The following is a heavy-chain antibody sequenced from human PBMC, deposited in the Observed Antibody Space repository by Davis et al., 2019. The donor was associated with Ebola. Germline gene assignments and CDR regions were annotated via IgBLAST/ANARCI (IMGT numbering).Heavy chain of an antibody. Sequence: ASVNVSCKASGYTFTNYGISWVRQAPGQGLEWIGWITTYKCNIKYAQKFQGRVTMTTDTSTSTAYMELRSLRSDDTAVYYCARGGGLRWIFDFWGQGTLVTVSA. CDR3: ARGGGLRWIFDF. V-gene: IGHV1-18*01. CDR1: GYTFTNYG. D-gene: IGHD4-23*01. CDR2: ITTYKCNI. J-gene: IGHJ4*02.